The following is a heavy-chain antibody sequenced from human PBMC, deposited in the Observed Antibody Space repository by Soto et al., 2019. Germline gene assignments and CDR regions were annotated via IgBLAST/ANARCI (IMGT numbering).Heavy chain of an antibody. CDR2: INPIGGTT. Sequence: QVQLVQSGAEVKKPGASVKVSCKASGYTFTAYYIHWVRRTPGQGLEWMGKINPIGGTTTYAQKFQGRVTMTSQTSTSTVYMELSSLRSEDTAVYYCARDDNWSPFDYWGQGTQVTVSS. V-gene: IGHV1-46*03. CDR3: ARDDNWSPFDY. J-gene: IGHJ4*02. CDR1: GYTFTAYY. D-gene: IGHD3-3*01.